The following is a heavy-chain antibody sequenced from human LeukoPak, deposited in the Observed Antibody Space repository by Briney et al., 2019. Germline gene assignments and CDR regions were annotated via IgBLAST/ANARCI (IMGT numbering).Heavy chain of an antibody. Sequence: ASVKVSCKASGYTFTSYAISWVRQAPGQGLEWMGWISAYNGNTNYAQKLQGRVTMTTDTSTSTAYMELRSLRSDDTAVYYCARGLRYFDWLPFDYWGQGTLVTVSS. CDR2: ISAYNGNT. CDR1: GYTFTSYA. D-gene: IGHD3-9*01. CDR3: ARGLRYFDWLPFDY. J-gene: IGHJ4*02. V-gene: IGHV1-18*01.